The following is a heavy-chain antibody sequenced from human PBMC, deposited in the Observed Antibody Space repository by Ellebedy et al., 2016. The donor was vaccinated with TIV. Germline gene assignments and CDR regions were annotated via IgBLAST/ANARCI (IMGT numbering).Heavy chain of an antibody. CDR2: ISSTGYYI. CDR3: SRGIAAVMY. V-gene: IGHV3-21*01. J-gene: IGHJ4*02. Sequence: PGGSLRLSCAASGFTFSRYAMTWVRQAPGKGLEWISSISSTGYYIYYADSVKGRFTISRDNAKNSLYLQMNSLRAEDTAVYYCSRGIAAVMYWGQGTLVTVSS. D-gene: IGHD6-13*01. CDR1: GFTFSRYA.